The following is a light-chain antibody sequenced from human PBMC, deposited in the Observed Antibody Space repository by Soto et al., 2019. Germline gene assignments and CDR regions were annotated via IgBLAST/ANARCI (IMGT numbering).Light chain of an antibody. Sequence: EIVLTQSPGTLSLSPGERATLSCRASQSVSSSYLAWYQQKPGQAPRLLIYGASRRATGIPDRFSGSGSGTDFTLSISRLEPEDFAVYWCQHYGNSPTFRQGTKV. CDR1: QSVSSSY. CDR2: GAS. J-gene: IGKJ1*01. CDR3: QHYGNSPT. V-gene: IGKV3-20*01.